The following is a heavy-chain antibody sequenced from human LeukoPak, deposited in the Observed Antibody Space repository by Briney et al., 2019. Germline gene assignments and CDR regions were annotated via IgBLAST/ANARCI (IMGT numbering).Heavy chain of an antibody. CDR2: IYYSGST. D-gene: IGHD5-18*01. Sequence: SETLSLTCAVSGDSVSSSNWWTWVRSPPGKGLEWIGSIYYSGSTYYNPSLKSRVTISVDTSKNQFSLKLSSVTAADTAVYYCARISSYGYWGFQPHFDYWGQGTLVTVSS. J-gene: IGHJ4*02. CDR1: GDSVSSSNW. V-gene: IGHV4-39*01. CDR3: ARISSYGYWGFQPHFDY.